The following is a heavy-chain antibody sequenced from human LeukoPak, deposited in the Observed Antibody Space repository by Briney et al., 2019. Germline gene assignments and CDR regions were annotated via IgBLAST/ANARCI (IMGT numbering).Heavy chain of an antibody. CDR3: ARGFGTTVDY. CDR1: GGSISSSSYY. V-gene: IGHV4-39*07. D-gene: IGHD4-17*01. CDR2: IYYSGST. Sequence: KSSETLSLTCTVSGGSISSSSYYWGWIRQPPGKGLEWIGSIYYSGSTYYNPSLKSRVTISVDTSKNQFSLKLSSVTAADTAVYYCARGFGTTVDYWGQGTLVTVSS. J-gene: IGHJ4*02.